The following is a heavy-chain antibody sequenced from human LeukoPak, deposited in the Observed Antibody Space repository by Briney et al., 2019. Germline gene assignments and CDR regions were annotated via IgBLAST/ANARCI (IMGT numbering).Heavy chain of an antibody. J-gene: IGHJ4*02. CDR2: ISYGGDNK. D-gene: IGHD3-9*01. CDR3: SRDGPGDYDILTALDY. V-gene: IGHV3-30*04. CDR1: GFNFQIYA. Sequence: GTSLRLSCAASGFNFQIYAMHCVRQAPGKGLEWVAIISYGGDNKYYADSVKGRFTISRDNYKSMLYLQMNGLRPEDTAVYYCSRDGPGDYDILTALDYWGQGTVVSVSS.